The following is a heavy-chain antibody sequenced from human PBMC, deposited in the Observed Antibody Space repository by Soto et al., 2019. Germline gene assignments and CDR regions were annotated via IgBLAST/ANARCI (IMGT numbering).Heavy chain of an antibody. V-gene: IGHV3-66*01. CDR1: GFSVSSKY. CDR2: IQSGGTT. Sequence: VQLVESGGDLVQPGGSLRLSCAASGFSVSSKYMSWVRQAPGKGLEWVSLIQSGGTTYYAGSVKGRFTISRDYSENTLFLQMNSLRVEDTAVYYCTRDAVHFNGDRYYGVPMDGWGKGTTVTVSA. D-gene: IGHD2-8*01. J-gene: IGHJ6*04. CDR3: TRDAVHFNGDRYYGVPMDG.